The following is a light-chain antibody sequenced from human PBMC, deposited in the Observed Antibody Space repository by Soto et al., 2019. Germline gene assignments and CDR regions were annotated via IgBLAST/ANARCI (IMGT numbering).Light chain of an antibody. CDR3: QQYGGTPPIT. J-gene: IGKJ5*01. Sequence: EIVLTQSPGTLSLSPEERATLSCRASQSLSNNIYLAWYQQKPGQAPRLLIYGASSRATGIPDRFSGRVSGKDFTLTISILEPEDFAVYYCQQYGGTPPITFGQGTRLEIK. V-gene: IGKV3-20*01. CDR1: QSLSNNIY. CDR2: GAS.